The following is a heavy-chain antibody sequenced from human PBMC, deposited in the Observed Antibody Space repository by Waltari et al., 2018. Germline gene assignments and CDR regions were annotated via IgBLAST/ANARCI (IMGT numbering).Heavy chain of an antibody. CDR1: GGSISSTNYY. Sequence: QLQLEESGPGLVKPSETLSLTCTVSGGSISSTNYYWGWIRQPPGKGLEGIGTIYYSGRTYYTPSLKSRVTISVDTSKNQFSLKLSSVTAADTAVYYCARHRDIVATMFDYWGQGTLVTVSS. V-gene: IGHV4-39*01. J-gene: IGHJ4*02. CDR2: IYYSGRT. CDR3: ARHRDIVATMFDY. D-gene: IGHD5-12*01.